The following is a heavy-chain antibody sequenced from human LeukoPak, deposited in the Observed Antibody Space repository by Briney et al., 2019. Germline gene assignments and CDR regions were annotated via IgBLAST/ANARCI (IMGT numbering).Heavy chain of an antibody. CDR2: INPNSGGT. CDR3: ARDGSSAFDL. Sequence: EWMRLINPNSGGTTYAQKFQRRVTMTRDTSISTAYMELSRLRSDDTAVYYCARDGSSAFDLWGQGTLVTVSS. J-gene: IGHJ5*02. D-gene: IGHD6-6*01. V-gene: IGHV1-2*02.